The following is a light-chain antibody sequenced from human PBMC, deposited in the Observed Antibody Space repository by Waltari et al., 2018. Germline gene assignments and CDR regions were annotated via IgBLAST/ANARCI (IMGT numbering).Light chain of an antibody. CDR3: QSYDSSLSGSGV. J-gene: IGLJ3*02. Sequence: QSVLTQPPSVSGAPGQRVTISCPGSSSNIGAGYDAHWYQQRPGTAPKLPIYDTSNRPSGVPDRFSGSKSGTSASLAITGLQAEDEADYYCQSYDSSLSGSGVFGGGTKLTVL. CDR2: DTS. CDR1: SSNIGAGYD. V-gene: IGLV1-40*01.